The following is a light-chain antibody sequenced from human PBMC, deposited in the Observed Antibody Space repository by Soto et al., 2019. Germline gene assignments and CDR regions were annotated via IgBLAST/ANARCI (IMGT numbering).Light chain of an antibody. Sequence: EIVMTQSPATLSVSPGERATLSCRASQSVSSNLAWYQQKPGQAPRLLIYGASTRATDIPARFSGSGSGTEFTLTISSLQSEDFAVYYCQQYNNWSWTFGQGTKVEIK. CDR2: GAS. V-gene: IGKV3-15*01. J-gene: IGKJ1*01. CDR3: QQYNNWSWT. CDR1: QSVSSN.